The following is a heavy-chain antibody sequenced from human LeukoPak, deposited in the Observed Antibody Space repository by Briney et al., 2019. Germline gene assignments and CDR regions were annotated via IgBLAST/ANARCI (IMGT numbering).Heavy chain of an antibody. Sequence: GGSLRLSCAASGFTFSSYAMSWVRQAPGKGLEWVSASSGSGAYTYYADSVKGRFTISRDNSKNTLYLQMNGLRAEDTAAYYCAKDTSGYYRPFDYWGQGTLVTVSS. V-gene: IGHV3-23*01. D-gene: IGHD3-22*01. CDR2: SSGSGAYT. CDR3: AKDTSGYYRPFDY. J-gene: IGHJ4*02. CDR1: GFTFSSYA.